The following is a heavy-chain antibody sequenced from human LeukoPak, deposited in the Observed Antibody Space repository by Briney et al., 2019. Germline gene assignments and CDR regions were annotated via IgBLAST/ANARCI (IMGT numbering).Heavy chain of an antibody. V-gene: IGHV3-21*01. Sequence: GGSLRLSCAASGFTFSSYSMNWVRQAPGKGLEWVSSISSSSSYIYYADSVKGRFTISRDNAKNSLYLQMNSLRAEDTAVYYCAREMRDSSAPGAFDIWGQGTMVTVSS. D-gene: IGHD3-22*01. CDR3: AREMRDSSAPGAFDI. CDR2: ISSSSSYI. CDR1: GFTFSSYS. J-gene: IGHJ3*02.